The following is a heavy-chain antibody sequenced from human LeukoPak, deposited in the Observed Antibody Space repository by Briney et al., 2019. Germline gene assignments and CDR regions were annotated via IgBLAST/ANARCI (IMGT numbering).Heavy chain of an antibody. J-gene: IGHJ4*02. Sequence: GSSVKVSCKASGGTFSSYAMSWVRQAPGQGLEWMGGIIPILGTANYAQKFQGRVTITADESTSTAYMELSSLRSEDTAVYYCAQMYYYDSSGWAWDYWGQGTLVTVSS. D-gene: IGHD3-22*01. CDR3: AQMYYYDSSGWAWDY. CDR1: GGTFSSYA. V-gene: IGHV1-69*01. CDR2: IIPILGTA.